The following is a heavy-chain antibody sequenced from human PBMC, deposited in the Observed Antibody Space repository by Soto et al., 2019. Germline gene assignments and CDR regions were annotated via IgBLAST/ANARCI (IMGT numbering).Heavy chain of an antibody. D-gene: IGHD3-3*01. Sequence: QVQLVQSGAEVKKPGASVKVSCKASGYTFTSYAMHWVRQAPGQRLEWMGWINAGNGNTKYSQKFQGRVTITRDTSASTAYMELSSLRSEDPAVYYCARRFSRFSSGYPGFDYWGQGTLVTVSS. CDR2: INAGNGNT. V-gene: IGHV1-3*01. CDR3: ARRFSRFSSGYPGFDY. CDR1: GYTFTSYA. J-gene: IGHJ4*02.